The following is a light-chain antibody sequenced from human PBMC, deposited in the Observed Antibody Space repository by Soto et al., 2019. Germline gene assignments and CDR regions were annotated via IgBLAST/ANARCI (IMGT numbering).Light chain of an antibody. CDR3: SLFYSGVQV. V-gene: IGLV7-46*01. Sequence: QAVVTHEPSLTVCPGGTVTLTCGSRTGPVTSGHYPYWFQQKPGQAPKTLIYDTSDKHSWTPARFSGSLLGGRAALTLSGAQPEDEADYYCSLFYSGVQVFGGGTKVTVL. CDR1: TGPVTSGHY. J-gene: IGLJ3*02. CDR2: DTS.